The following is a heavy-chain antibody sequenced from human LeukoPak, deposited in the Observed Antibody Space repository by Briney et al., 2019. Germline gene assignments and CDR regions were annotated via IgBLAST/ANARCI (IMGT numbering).Heavy chain of an antibody. J-gene: IGHJ5*02. V-gene: IGHV4-39*01. CDR1: GGSISSSSYY. CDR2: MYYSGST. CDR3: ARLGYSSGWVNWFDP. D-gene: IGHD6-19*01. Sequence: NSSETLSLTCTVSGGSISSSSYYWGWIRQPPGKGLEWIGSMYYSGSTYYNPSLKSRVTISVDTSKNQFSLKLSSVTAADTAVYHCARLGYSSGWVNWFDPWGQGTLVTVSS.